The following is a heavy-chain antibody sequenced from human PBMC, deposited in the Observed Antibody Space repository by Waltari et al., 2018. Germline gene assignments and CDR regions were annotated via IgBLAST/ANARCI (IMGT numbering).Heavy chain of an antibody. V-gene: IGHV3-21*01. CDR1: GFTFSSYS. J-gene: IGHJ3*02. CDR3: ARSVAGTIDAFDI. D-gene: IGHD6-19*01. CDR2: ISSSSSYI. Sequence: EVQLVESGGGLVKPGGSLRLDCAASGFTFSSYSMNWVRQAPGKGLEWVSSISSSSSYIYYADSVKGRFTISRDNAKNSLYLQMNTLRAEDTAVYYCARSVAGTIDAFDIWGQGTMVTVSS.